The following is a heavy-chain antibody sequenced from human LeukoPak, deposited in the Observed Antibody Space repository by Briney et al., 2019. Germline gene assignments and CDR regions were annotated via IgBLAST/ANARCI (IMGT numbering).Heavy chain of an antibody. Sequence: PGGSLRLSCAASGFTFSSYAMHWVRQAPGKGLEWVAVISYDGSNKYYADSVKGRFTISRDNSKNTLYLQMNSLRAEDTAVYYCARGDAFSSSWFSYFDYWGQGTLVTVSS. V-gene: IGHV3-30*04. CDR1: GFTFSSYA. CDR3: ARGDAFSSSWFSYFDY. J-gene: IGHJ4*02. CDR2: ISYDGSNK. D-gene: IGHD6-13*01.